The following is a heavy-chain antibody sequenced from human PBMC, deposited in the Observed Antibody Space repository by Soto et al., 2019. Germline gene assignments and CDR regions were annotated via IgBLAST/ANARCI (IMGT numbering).Heavy chain of an antibody. Sequence: RRLSCAASGFTVSSNYMSWVRQAPGKGLEWVSVIYSGGSTYYADSVKGRFTISRDNSKNTLYLQMNSLRAEDTAVYYCARETLVVTAYAFDIWGQGTMVTVSS. CDR1: GFTVSSNY. CDR3: ARETLVVTAYAFDI. CDR2: IYSGGST. D-gene: IGHD2-21*02. J-gene: IGHJ3*02. V-gene: IGHV3-53*01.